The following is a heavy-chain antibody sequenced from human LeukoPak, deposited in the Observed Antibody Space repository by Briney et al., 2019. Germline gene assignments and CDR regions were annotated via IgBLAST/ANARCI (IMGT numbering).Heavy chain of an antibody. D-gene: IGHD3-10*01. CDR2: IYNSGST. Sequence: PSETLSLTCTVSGGSISSYYWSWIRQPPGKGLEWIGYIYNSGSTNYNPSLKSRVTTSVDTSKNQFSLKLSSVTAADTAVYYCARVDVRYYGSGSPEPLFDYWGQGTLVTVSS. CDR3: ARVDVRYYGSGSPEPLFDY. J-gene: IGHJ4*02. CDR1: GGSISSYY. V-gene: IGHV4-59*01.